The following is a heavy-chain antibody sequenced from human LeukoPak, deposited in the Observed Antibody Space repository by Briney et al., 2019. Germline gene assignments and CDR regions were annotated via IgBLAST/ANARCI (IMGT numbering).Heavy chain of an antibody. D-gene: IGHD3-9*01. Sequence: GASVKVSCKASGYSFTTSSISWLRQAPGQGLEWMGIINPSGGSTSYAQKFQGRVTMTRDTSTSTVYMELSSLRSEDTAAYYCARDRESYYDILTGHHRGGWFDPWGQGTLVTVSS. V-gene: IGHV1-46*01. CDR1: GYSFTTSS. CDR2: INPSGGST. CDR3: ARDRESYYDILTGHHRGGWFDP. J-gene: IGHJ5*02.